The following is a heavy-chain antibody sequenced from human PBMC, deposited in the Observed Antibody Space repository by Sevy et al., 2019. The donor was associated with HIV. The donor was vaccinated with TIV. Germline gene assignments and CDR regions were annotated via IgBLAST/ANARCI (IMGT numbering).Heavy chain of an antibody. V-gene: IGHV3-30*18. J-gene: IGHJ4*02. D-gene: IGHD6-19*01. CDR3: AKDEIAVAGKSAFDY. CDR2: ISYDGSNK. Sequence: GGSLRLSCAASGFTFSSYGMHWVRQAPGKGLEWVAVISYDGSNKYYADSVKGRFTISRDNSKNTLYLQMNSLRAEDTAVYYCAKDEIAVAGKSAFDYWVQGTLVTVSS. CDR1: GFTFSSYG.